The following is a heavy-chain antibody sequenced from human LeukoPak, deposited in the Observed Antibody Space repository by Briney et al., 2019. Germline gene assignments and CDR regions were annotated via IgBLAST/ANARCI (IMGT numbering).Heavy chain of an antibody. Sequence: GGSLRLSCAASGFTFDDYAMHWVRQAPGKGLEWVSGISWNSGSIGYADSVKGRFTISRDNSKNTVYLQMNTLRAEDMAVYYCAKGEWTFDYWGQGTLVTVSS. D-gene: IGHD2-8*01. CDR1: GFTFDDYA. J-gene: IGHJ4*02. CDR2: ISWNSGSI. V-gene: IGHV3-9*03. CDR3: AKGEWTFDY.